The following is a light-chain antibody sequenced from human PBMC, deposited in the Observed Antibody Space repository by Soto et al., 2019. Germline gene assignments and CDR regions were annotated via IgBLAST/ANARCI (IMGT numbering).Light chain of an antibody. CDR1: GSDVGGYDY. V-gene: IGLV2-14*03. J-gene: IGLJ1*01. CDR2: DVT. CDR3: CSYTSSGAYV. Sequence: QSALTQPASVPGSPGQSITISCTGTGSDVGGYDYVSWYQQYPGKAPKLVIYDVTNRPSGVSNRFSGSKSGNTAALIIFGLQAEDEADYYCCSYTSSGAYVFGTGTKLTVL.